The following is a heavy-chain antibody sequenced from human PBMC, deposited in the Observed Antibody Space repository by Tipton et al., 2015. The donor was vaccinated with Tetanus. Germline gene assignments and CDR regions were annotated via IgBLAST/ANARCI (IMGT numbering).Heavy chain of an antibody. D-gene: IGHD3-9*01. J-gene: IGHJ4*02. CDR3: ARHSSLKALNY. CDR1: GGSISSYF. V-gene: IGHV4-59*05. CDR2: AYYSGST. Sequence: TLSLTCSVSGGSISSYFWSWIRQSPGQGLEWIGSAYYSGSTYYNPSLKSRVTISVDTSKNQFSLELSSVTAADTAVYYCARHSSLKALNYWGQGTLVTASS.